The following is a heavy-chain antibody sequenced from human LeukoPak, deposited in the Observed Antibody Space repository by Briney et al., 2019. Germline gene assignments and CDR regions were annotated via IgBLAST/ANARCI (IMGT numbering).Heavy chain of an antibody. CDR1: SGSISSHY. CDR2: IHTSGSI. D-gene: IGHD6-13*01. J-gene: IGHJ4*02. CDR3: AGYSSSWYFDY. V-gene: IGHV4-4*07. Sequence: SETLSLTCTVSSGSISSHYWSWIRQPAGKGLEWIGRIHTSGSINYNPSLKSRVTMSVDTSEDQFSLKLSSVTAADTAVYYCAGYSSSWYFDYWGQGTLVTVSS.